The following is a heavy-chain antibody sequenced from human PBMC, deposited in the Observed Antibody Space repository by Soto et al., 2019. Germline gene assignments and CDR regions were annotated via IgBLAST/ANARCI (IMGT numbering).Heavy chain of an antibody. CDR2: MYSGGNT. CDR1: GGSFSSSTYY. Sequence: QLQLQESGPGLVKPSETLSLTCTVSGGSFSSSTYYWGWIRQHPGKGLEWIGSMYSGGNTYYNPSLKSRVTVSVDTSKNHFSLKLTSVTAADTAMYYCARQPYDSTGYYYGAWGQGTLVTVSS. J-gene: IGHJ5*02. CDR3: ARQPYDSTGYYYGA. D-gene: IGHD3-22*01. V-gene: IGHV4-39*01.